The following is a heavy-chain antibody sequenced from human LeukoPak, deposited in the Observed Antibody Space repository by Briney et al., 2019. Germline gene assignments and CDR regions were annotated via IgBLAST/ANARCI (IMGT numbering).Heavy chain of an antibody. J-gene: IGHJ5*01. CDR3: ARSRQASGLFNS. D-gene: IGHD3-10*01. CDR2: IYYSGST. V-gene: IGHV4-59*12. CDR1: GGSISSYY. Sequence: SETLSLTCTVSGGSISSYYWSWIRQPPGKGLEWIGYIYYSGSTNYNPSLKSRFTISVDRPKNQFFLNVTSLTAADTAVYYCARSRQASGLFNSWGQGTLVVVSS.